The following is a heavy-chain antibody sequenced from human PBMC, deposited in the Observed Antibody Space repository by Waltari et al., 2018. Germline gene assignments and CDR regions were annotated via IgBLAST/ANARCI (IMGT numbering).Heavy chain of an antibody. V-gene: IGHV1-69*09. D-gene: IGHD6-6*01. CDR1: GGTFSSYA. J-gene: IGHJ4*02. CDR2: LVPNLGIA. CDR3: ARGIGSSGVGY. Sequence: QVQLVQSGAEVKKPGSSVKVSCKASGGTFSSYAISWVRQAPGQGLEWMGRLVPNLGIANSAQKFQGRVTITADKSTSTAYMELSSLRSEDTAVYYCARGIGSSGVGYWGQGTLVTVSS.